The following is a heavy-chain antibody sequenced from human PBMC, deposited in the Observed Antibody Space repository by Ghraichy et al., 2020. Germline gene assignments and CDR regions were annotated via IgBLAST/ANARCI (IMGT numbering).Heavy chain of an antibody. CDR1: GGSFSGYY. D-gene: IGHD6-13*01. CDR2: INHSGST. Sequence: SETLSLTCAVYGGSFSGYYWSWIRQPPGKGLEWIGEINHSGSTNYNPSLKSRVTISVDTSKNQFSLKLSPWTAADTAVYYCASHSSSWYGWPYFDYWGQGTLVTVSS. J-gene: IGHJ4*02. CDR3: ASHSSSWYGWPYFDY. V-gene: IGHV4-34*01.